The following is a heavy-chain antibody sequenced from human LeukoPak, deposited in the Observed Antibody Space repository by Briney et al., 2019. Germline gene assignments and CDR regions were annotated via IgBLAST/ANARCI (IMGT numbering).Heavy chain of an antibody. J-gene: IGHJ3*02. Sequence: NPSETLSLTCSVSGDSVSRSDSYWDWIRQPPGKGLQWIGTIYYSGRTYYSPSLKSRVTISVDTSKNQFSLKLSSVTAADTAVYYCARDIVVVRTFDIWGQGTMVTVSS. D-gene: IGHD2-21*01. CDR2: IYYSGRT. CDR3: ARDIVVVRTFDI. CDR1: GDSVSRSDSY. V-gene: IGHV4-39*07.